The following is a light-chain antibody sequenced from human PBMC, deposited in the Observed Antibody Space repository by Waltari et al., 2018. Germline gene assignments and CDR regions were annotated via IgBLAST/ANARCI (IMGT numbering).Light chain of an antibody. CDR3: GSYTLINTLVV. CDR1: SSDVGGSNY. J-gene: IGLJ3*02. V-gene: IGLV2-14*01. CDR2: GVS. Sequence: QSALTQPASVSGSPGQSITISCTGPSSDVGGSNYVSWYQQHPGKAPKLIIYGVSNRPSGVSARFSGSKSGNTASLTVSGLQAEDEAYYYCGSYTLINTLVVFGGGTKVTVL.